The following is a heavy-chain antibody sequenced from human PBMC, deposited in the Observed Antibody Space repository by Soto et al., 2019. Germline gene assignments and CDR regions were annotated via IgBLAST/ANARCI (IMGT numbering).Heavy chain of an antibody. CDR3: ASEPDYYYYGMDV. Sequence: SSVKVSCKASGGTFSSYAISWVRQAPGQGLEWMGGIIPIFCTANYAQKFQGRVTITADKSTSTAYMELSSLRSEDTAVYSCASEPDYYYYGMDVWGQGTTVTVSS. V-gene: IGHV1-69*06. CDR2: IIPIFCTA. J-gene: IGHJ6*02. CDR1: GGTFSSYA.